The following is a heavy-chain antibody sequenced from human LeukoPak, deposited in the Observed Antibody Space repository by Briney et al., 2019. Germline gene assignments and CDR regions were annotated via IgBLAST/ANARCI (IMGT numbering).Heavy chain of an antibody. V-gene: IGHV3-23*01. CDR2: ISGSGGST. Sequence: GGSLRLSCAASGFTFSSYAMSWVRQAPGKGLEWVSAISGSGGSTYYADSVKGRFTISRDNSKNTLYLQMNSLRAEDTAVYYCAKRMYSSSSAVNWFDPWGQGTLVTVSS. CDR3: AKRMYSSSSAVNWFDP. J-gene: IGHJ5*02. D-gene: IGHD6-6*01. CDR1: GFTFSSYA.